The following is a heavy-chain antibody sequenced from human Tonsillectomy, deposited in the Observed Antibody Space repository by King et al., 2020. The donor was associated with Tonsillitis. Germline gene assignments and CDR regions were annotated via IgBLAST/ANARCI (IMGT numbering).Heavy chain of an antibody. CDR1: GYTFIDYH. J-gene: IGHJ3*02. D-gene: IGHD1-1*01. CDR2: IDLKSGGT. V-gene: IGHV1-2*02. CDR3: AREMTSDKLNALDI. Sequence: VQLVESGAEVKKPGASVKVSCKASGYTFIDYHMHWVRQAPGQGLECMGWIDLKSGGTRYAQNFQGRVTMTRDTSISTAYMELSGLRPDDTAIYYCAREMTSDKLNALDIWGQGTMVTVSS.